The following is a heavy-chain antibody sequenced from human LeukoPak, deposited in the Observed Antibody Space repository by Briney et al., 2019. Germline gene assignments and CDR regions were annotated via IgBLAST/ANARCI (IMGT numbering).Heavy chain of an antibody. CDR3: AKRGVVIRGVIIFGFHKEAYYFDC. J-gene: IGHJ4*02. D-gene: IGHD3-10*01. CDR2: IRERGGST. V-gene: IGHV3-23*01. Sequence: GGSLSLACVVSGITLSNYGMSWVRQAPGEWLGWVSGIRERGGSTNYADSVKGPFIISRDNSKNTMYLQMNSVRDEDTDVYFCAKRGVVIRGVIIFGFHKEAYYFDCWGQGILVNVAS. CDR1: GITLSNYG.